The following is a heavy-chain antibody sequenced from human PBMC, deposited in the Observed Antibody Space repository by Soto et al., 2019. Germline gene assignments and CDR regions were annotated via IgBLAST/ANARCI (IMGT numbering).Heavy chain of an antibody. CDR3: ARGGGSGSYPNYYYYGMDV. CDR1: GFTFSSYG. D-gene: IGHD3-10*01. Sequence: QVQLVESGGGVVQPGRSLRLSCAASGFTFSSYGMHWVRQAPGKGLEWVAVIWYDGSNKYYADSVKGRFTISRDNSKNXLXXQMNSLRAEDTAVYYCARGGGSGSYPNYYYYGMDVWGQGTTVTVSS. V-gene: IGHV3-33*01. CDR2: IWYDGSNK. J-gene: IGHJ6*02.